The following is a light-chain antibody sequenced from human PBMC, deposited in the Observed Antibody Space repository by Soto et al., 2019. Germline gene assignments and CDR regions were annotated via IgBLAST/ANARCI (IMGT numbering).Light chain of an antibody. Sequence: QSALTQPPSVSGAPGQRVTISCTGSNSNIGAGYDVHWYQQLPGTAPKLLIYGNSNRPSGVPDRFSGSKSGTSASLTITGLQAEDEADYYCQSYDASLSGYVFGTGSKGTVL. V-gene: IGLV1-40*01. CDR2: GNS. CDR3: QSYDASLSGYV. CDR1: NSNIGAGYD. J-gene: IGLJ1*01.